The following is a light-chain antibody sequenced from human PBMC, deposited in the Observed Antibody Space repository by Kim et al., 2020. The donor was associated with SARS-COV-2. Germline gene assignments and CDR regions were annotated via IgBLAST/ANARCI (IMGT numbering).Light chain of an antibody. V-gene: IGKV1-27*01. Sequence: ASVGDRVTITCRASQGISNYLAWYQQKPGKVPKLLIYAASTMKSGVSSRFSRSGSGTDFTLTISSLQPEDVATYYCQKYNSAPRTFGQGTKVDIK. CDR2: AAS. J-gene: IGKJ1*01. CDR3: QKYNSAPRT. CDR1: QGISNY.